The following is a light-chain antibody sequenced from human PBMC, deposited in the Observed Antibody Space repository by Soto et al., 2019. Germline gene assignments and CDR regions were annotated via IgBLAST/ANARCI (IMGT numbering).Light chain of an antibody. V-gene: IGLV2-8*01. J-gene: IGLJ2*01. CDR3: SSYAGSDILV. CDR2: EGS. CDR1: SSDVGGYND. Sequence: QSALTQPPSASGSPGQSVTISCTGTSSDVGGYNDVSWYQQYPGKAPKLMIYEGSKRPSGVPDRFSGSKSGNAASLTVSGLQAEDEADYYCSSYAGSDILVFGGGTKVTVL.